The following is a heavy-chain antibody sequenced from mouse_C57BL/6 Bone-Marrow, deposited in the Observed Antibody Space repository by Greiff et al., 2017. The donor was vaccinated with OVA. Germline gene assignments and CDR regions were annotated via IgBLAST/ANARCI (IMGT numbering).Heavy chain of an antibody. CDR1: GYAFSSSW. D-gene: IGHD1-1*01. CDR3: ASPPTVVATGRFAY. V-gene: IGHV1-82*01. Sequence: QVQLKQSGPELVKPGASVKISCKASGYAFSSSWMNWVKQRPGKGLEWIGRIYPGDGDTNYNGKFKGKATLTADKSSSTAYMQLSSLTSEDSAVYFCASPPTVVATGRFAYWGQGTLVTVSA. J-gene: IGHJ3*01. CDR2: IYPGDGDT.